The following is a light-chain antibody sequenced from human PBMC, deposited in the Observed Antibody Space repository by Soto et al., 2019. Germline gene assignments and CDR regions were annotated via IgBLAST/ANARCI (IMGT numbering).Light chain of an antibody. CDR1: NSDVGSFRY. CDR3: SSFTSTNTQV. J-gene: IGLJ1*01. CDR2: EVS. V-gene: IGLV2-14*01. Sequence: QSVLTQPASVSGSPGQSVTISCTGTNSDVGSFRYVSWYQQHPGKAPKLLIFEVSYRPSGVSTRFSGSKSGNTASLTISGLRTEDEADYHCSSFTSTNTQVFGTGTKGTVL.